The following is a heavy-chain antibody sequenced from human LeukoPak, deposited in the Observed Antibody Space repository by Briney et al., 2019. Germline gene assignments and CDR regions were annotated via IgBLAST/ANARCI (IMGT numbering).Heavy chain of an antibody. V-gene: IGHV3-48*03. CDR1: GFTFSSYE. CDR2: ISSSGSTI. J-gene: IGHJ6*03. D-gene: IGHD6-19*01. CDR3: ARSGLVSRYYYYYYMHV. Sequence: GGSLRLSCAASGFTFSSYEMNWVRQAPGKGLEWVSHISSSGSTIYYADSVKGRFTISRDNAKNSLYLQMNSLRAEDTAVYYCARSGLVSRYYYYYYMHVWGNGPTVTASS.